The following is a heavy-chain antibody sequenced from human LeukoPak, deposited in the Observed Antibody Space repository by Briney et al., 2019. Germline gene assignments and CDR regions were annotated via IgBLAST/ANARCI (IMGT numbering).Heavy chain of an antibody. V-gene: IGHV1-46*01. CDR1: GYTFTSYY. CDR2: INPSGGSA. Sequence: ASVKVSCKASGYTFTSYYMHWVRQAPGQGLEWMGIINPSGGSASYAQKFQGRVTMTRDTSTSTVYMELSSLRSDDTAVYYCARAGSITIFGVVRISYMDAWGKGTTVTVSS. D-gene: IGHD3-3*01. CDR3: ARAGSITIFGVVRISYMDA. J-gene: IGHJ6*03.